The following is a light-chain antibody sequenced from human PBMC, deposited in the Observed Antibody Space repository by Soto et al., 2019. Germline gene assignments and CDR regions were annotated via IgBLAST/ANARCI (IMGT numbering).Light chain of an antibody. CDR3: SSYTSSSTLYL. Sequence: QSVLTQPASVSGSPGQSITISCTGTSSDVGGYNYVSWYQQHPGKAPKLMIYEVSNRPSGVSNRFSGSKSGNTASLTISGLQAEDEADYYRSSYTSSSTLYLFGTGTKVTVL. CDR2: EVS. CDR1: SSDVGGYNY. J-gene: IGLJ1*01. V-gene: IGLV2-14*01.